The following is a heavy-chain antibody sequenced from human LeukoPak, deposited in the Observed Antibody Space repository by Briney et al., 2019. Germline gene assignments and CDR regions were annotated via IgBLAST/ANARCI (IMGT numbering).Heavy chain of an antibody. CDR2: IWYDGSNR. Sequence: GRSLRLSCAASGFTFSRYGMHWVRQAPGKGLEWVAVIWYDGSNRQYVDSVKGRFTISRDNSKNTLYLQMNSLRADDTAVYYCADRNAYRYAYWGQGTLVTVSS. J-gene: IGHJ4*02. CDR3: ADRNAYRYAY. V-gene: IGHV3-33*01. CDR1: GFTFSRYG. D-gene: IGHD5-18*01.